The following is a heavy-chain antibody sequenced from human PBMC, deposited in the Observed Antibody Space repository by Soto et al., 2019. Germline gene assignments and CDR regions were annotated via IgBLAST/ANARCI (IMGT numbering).Heavy chain of an antibody. V-gene: IGHV5-51*01. CDR1: EYSFSTYW. D-gene: IGHD3-3*01. Sequence: PGESLKISCKGSEYSFSTYWIAWVRQMPGKGLEWMGIIYPGDSDTRYSPSFQGQVTISADKSSSTAHLQWSSLKASDTAMYYCARQIRQYDSGSNKYYSCRLDVWGQAITV. J-gene: IGHJ6*02. CDR3: ARQIRQYDSGSNKYYSCRLDV. CDR2: IYPGDSDT.